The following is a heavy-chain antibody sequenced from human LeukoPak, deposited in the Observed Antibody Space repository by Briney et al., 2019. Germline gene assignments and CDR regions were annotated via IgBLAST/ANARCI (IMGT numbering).Heavy chain of an antibody. V-gene: IGHV3-33*01. D-gene: IGHD2-2*01. CDR3: ARALSTSPLGYYYGMDV. Sequence: PGGSLRLSCAASGFTFSSYGMHWVRQAPGKGLEWVAVIWYDGSNKYYADSVKGRFTIPRDNSKNTLYLQMNSLRAEDTAVYYCARALSTSPLGYYYGMDVWGKGTTVTVSS. CDR1: GFTFSSYG. J-gene: IGHJ6*04. CDR2: IWYDGSNK.